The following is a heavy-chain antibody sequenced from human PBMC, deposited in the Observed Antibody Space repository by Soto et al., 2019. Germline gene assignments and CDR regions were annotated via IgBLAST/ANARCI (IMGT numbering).Heavy chain of an antibody. CDR2: VLSDGTNR. CDR1: GFTISNFA. CDR3: ARPSRPPYLYYHGMDV. D-gene: IGHD1-26*01. Sequence: VQLVESGGGVVQPGRSLRLSCTASGFTISNFAIHWVLQAPGKGLEWVSVVLSDGTNRYYSDSVRGRFTGSRDNSKSTVYLRMNSLRAEDSAVYYCARPSRPPYLYYHGMDVWGQGTTVIVSS. J-gene: IGHJ6*02. V-gene: IGHV3-30*04.